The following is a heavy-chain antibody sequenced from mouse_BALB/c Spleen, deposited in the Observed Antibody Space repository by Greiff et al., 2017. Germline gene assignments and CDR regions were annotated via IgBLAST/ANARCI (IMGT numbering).Heavy chain of an antibody. V-gene: IGHV5-17*02. CDR1: GFTFSSFG. CDR3: ARRGDYPWFAY. CDR2: ISSGSSTI. J-gene: IGHJ3*01. D-gene: IGHD5-5*01. Sequence: EVQVVESGGGLVQPGGSRKLSCAASGFTFSSFGMHWVRQAPEKGLEWVAYISSGSSTIYYADTVKGRFTISRDNPKNTLFLQMTSLRSEDTAMYYCARRGDYPWFAYWGQGTLVTVSA.